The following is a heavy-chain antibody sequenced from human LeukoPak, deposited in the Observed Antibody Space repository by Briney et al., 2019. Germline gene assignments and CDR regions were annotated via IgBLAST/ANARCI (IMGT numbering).Heavy chain of an antibody. CDR2: ISASGLTT. CDR3: AKGRFSVLTASVDF. CDR1: GFTLGSYA. J-gene: IGHJ4*02. V-gene: IGHV3-23*01. Sequence: PGGSLRLSCEASGFTLGSYAMSWVRQAPGKGLEWVSGISASGLTTYYGDSVRGRFTISRDNSKNTLFLQMNSLRAEDTAVYYCAKGRFSVLTASVDFWGQGTLVIVSS. D-gene: IGHD3-9*01.